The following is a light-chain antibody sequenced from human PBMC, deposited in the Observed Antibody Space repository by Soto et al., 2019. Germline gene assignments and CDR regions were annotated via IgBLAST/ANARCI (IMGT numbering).Light chain of an antibody. Sequence: EVVMPQSPATLSVSPGERATLSCRATQSVSSNLAWYQHKPGQAPRLLIYGASTRATGIPARFSGSGSGTEFTLTISSLQSEDFAVYYCQQYNKWPWTFGQGTKVEIK. CDR2: GAS. V-gene: IGKV3-15*01. CDR3: QQYNKWPWT. J-gene: IGKJ1*01. CDR1: QSVSSN.